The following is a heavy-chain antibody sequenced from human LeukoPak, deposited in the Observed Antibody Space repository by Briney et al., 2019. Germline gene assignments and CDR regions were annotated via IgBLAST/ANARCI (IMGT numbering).Heavy chain of an antibody. D-gene: IGHD3-10*01. Sequence: SETLSLTCTVSGVSIGTSSYYWGWIRQPPGKGLEWIGSIFRTGSTYYSASLKSRLSISVDTSKNHIVLKLTSVTAADTAVYFCARRVGFYGSGSLNYFDPWGQGILVTVSS. J-gene: IGHJ5*01. CDR3: ARRVGFYGSGSLNYFDP. CDR1: GVSIGTSSYY. V-gene: IGHV4-39*02. CDR2: IFRTGST.